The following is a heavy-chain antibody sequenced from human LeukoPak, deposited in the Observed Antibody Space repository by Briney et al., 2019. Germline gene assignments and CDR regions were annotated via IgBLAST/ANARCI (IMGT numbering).Heavy chain of an antibody. J-gene: IGHJ4*02. D-gene: IGHD3-16*01. V-gene: IGHV3-23*01. CDR2: ITSGDGSP. Sequence: PGGSLRLSRAASGFTFGTSAMSWVRQTPEKGLEWVSTITSGDGSPYYADSVKGRFTISRDNSNNMLYLQMNSLRAEDTAVYYCTKRGAYYVDYWGRGILVTVSS. CDR1: GFTFGTSA. CDR3: TKRGAYYVDY.